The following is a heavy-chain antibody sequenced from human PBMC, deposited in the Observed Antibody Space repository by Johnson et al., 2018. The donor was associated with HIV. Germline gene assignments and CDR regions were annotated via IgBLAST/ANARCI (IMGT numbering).Heavy chain of an antibody. D-gene: IGHD3-9*01. Sequence: VQLVESGGGLVQPGGSLRLSCAASGFTFSLYWMTWVRQAPGKGLEWVANIKQDGSEKYYVDSVKGRFTISRDNAKNSLYLQMNSLRAEDTAVYYCARSEVRYFDWSYQRGAFDIWGQGTMVTVSS. J-gene: IGHJ3*02. CDR2: IKQDGSEK. CDR1: GFTFSLYW. V-gene: IGHV3-7*02. CDR3: ARSEVRYFDWSYQRGAFDI.